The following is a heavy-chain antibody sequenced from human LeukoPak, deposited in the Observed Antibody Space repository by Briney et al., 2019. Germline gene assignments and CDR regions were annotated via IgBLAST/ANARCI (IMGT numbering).Heavy chain of an antibody. J-gene: IGHJ4*02. CDR3: VRHTTSGWYQVVY. D-gene: IGHD6-19*01. Sequence: PSETLSLTCTVSGGSISDYFWSWIRQPPGKGLEWIGFITYSGRTDQNPSLKSRVTISVDASKSQFSLNLTSVTAADTAVYYCVRHTTSGWYQVVYWGQGTLVTVSS. V-gene: IGHV4-59*01. CDR2: ITYSGRT. CDR1: GGSISDYF.